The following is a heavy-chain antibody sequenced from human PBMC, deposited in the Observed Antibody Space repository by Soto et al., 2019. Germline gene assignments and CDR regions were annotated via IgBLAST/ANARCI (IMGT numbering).Heavy chain of an antibody. CDR2: IKSKTDGGTT. Sequence: GGSLRLSCAASGFTFSNAWMSWVRQAPGKGREWVGPIKSKTDGGTTDYAAPVKGRFTISRDDSKNTLYLQMNSLKTEDTAVYYCTTDNTFFHGMDVWGQGTTVTVSS. CDR3: TTDNTFFHGMDV. J-gene: IGHJ6*02. V-gene: IGHV3-15*01. CDR1: GFTFSNAW.